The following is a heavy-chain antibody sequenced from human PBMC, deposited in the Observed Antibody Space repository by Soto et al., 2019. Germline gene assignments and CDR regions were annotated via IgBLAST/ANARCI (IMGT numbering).Heavy chain of an antibody. J-gene: IGHJ5*02. CDR3: ARGRGRYSSGWSWFDP. D-gene: IGHD6-19*01. CDR1: GGTIRSPDW. CDR2: IFQSGST. Sequence: SETLSLTCGVSGGTIRSPDWWTWVRQPPGKGLEWTGEIFQSGSTNYTPSLESRVTISVDKSKNQFSLTLTSVTAADTAAYFCARGRGRYSSGWSWFDPWGQGILVTVSS. V-gene: IGHV4-4*02.